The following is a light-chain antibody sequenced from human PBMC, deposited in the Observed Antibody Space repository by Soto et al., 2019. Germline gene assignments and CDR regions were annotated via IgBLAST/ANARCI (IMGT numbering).Light chain of an antibody. CDR2: KAS. CDR1: QTISSW. CDR3: QHYNSYSEA. J-gene: IGKJ1*01. V-gene: IGKV1-5*03. Sequence: DIQMTRSPSTLSGSVGDRVTITCRASQTISSWLAWYQQKPGKAPKLLIYKASTLKSGVPSRFSGSGSGTEFTLTISSLQPDDFATYYCQHYNSYSEAFGQGTKVHIK.